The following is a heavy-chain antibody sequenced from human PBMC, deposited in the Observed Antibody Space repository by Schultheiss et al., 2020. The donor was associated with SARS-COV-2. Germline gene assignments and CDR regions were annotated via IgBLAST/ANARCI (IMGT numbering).Heavy chain of an antibody. V-gene: IGHV4-34*01. CDR3: ASVTTVPSRGVDY. D-gene: IGHD2/OR15-2a*01. CDR1: GGSFSGYY. Sequence: GSLRLSCAVYGGSFSGYYWSWIRQPPGKGLEWIGEINHSGSTNYNPSLKSRVTMSVDTSKNQFSLKLSSVTAADTAVYYCASVTTVPSRGVDYWGQGTLVTVSS. CDR2: INHSGST. J-gene: IGHJ4*02.